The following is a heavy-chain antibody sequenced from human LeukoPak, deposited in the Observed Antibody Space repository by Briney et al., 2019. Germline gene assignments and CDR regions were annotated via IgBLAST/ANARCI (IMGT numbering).Heavy chain of an antibody. J-gene: IGHJ4*02. V-gene: IGHV1-8*01. CDR2: MNPNSGNT. D-gene: IGHD3-10*01. CDR3: ANLYGSGSAFDY. Sequence: ASVKVSCKASGYTFTSYDINWVRQTTGQGLEWMGWMNPNSGNTGYAQKFQGRVTMTRNTSISTAYMELSSLRSEDTAVYYCANLYGSGSAFDYWGQGTLVTVSS. CDR1: GYTFTSYD.